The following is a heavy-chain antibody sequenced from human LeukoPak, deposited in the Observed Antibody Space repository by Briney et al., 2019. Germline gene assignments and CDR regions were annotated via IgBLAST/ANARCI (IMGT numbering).Heavy chain of an antibody. Sequence: GGSLRLSCAASGFTFSSYSMNGVPQAPGKGLEWVSSINSSSSYIYYAGSVKGRFTISRDNAKHTLYLQMNSLRAEDTAVYYCAKVDTYGLGLDYWGQGTLVTVSS. CDR3: AKVDTYGLGLDY. J-gene: IGHJ4*02. CDR1: GFTFSSYS. V-gene: IGHV3-21*01. CDR2: INSSSSYI. D-gene: IGHD5-18*01.